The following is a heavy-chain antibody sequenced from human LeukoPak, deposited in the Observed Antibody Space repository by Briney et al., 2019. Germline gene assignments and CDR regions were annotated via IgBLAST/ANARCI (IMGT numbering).Heavy chain of an antibody. V-gene: IGHV3-9*01. CDR3: AKDTYGDYGGGFDY. D-gene: IGHD4-17*01. J-gene: IGHJ4*02. Sequence: GGSLRLSCAASGFTFDDYAMHWVRQAPGKGLEWVSGISWNSGSIGYADSVKGRFTISRDNAKNSLYLQMNSLRAEDTALYYCAKDTYGDYGGGFDYWGQGTLVTVSS. CDR1: GFTFDDYA. CDR2: ISWNSGSI.